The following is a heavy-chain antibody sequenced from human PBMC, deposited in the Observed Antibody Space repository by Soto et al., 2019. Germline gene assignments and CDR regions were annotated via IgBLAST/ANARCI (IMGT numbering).Heavy chain of an antibody. D-gene: IGHD6-19*01. Sequence: GESLKISCKASGYTFTSYWIAWVRQMPGKGLEWMGIIYPGDSDARYSPSFAGQVTISVDKSITTAYLHWSSLEASDSAVYYCARQGDMAATPADAFDIWGQGTLVTVSS. V-gene: IGHV5-51*01. CDR3: ARQGDMAATPADAFDI. J-gene: IGHJ3*02. CDR1: GYTFTSYW. CDR2: IYPGDSDA.